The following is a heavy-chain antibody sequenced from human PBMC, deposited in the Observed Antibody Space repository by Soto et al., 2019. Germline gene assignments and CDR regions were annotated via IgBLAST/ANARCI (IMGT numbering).Heavy chain of an antibody. CDR3: AGQGGSGSYSGYYYYMDV. D-gene: IGHD3-10*01. CDR2: IYPGDSDT. J-gene: IGHJ6*03. V-gene: IGHV5-51*01. CDR1: GYSFTSYW. Sequence: GESLKISCKGSGYSFTSYWIGWVRQMPGKGLEWMGIIYPGDSDTRYSPSFKGQVTIWADKSFSPAYLQGSSLKALDTAMYYCAGQGGSGSYSGYYYYMDVWGKGTTVTVSS.